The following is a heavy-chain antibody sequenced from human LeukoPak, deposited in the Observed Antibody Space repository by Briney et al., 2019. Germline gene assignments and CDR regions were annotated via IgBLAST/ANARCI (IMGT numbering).Heavy chain of an antibody. CDR3: AIMHGYYDGSGYWVQ. CDR2: ITPNADRT. D-gene: IGHD3-22*01. CDR1: GVTFGSYG. Sequence: GGSLRLSCAASGVTFGSYGMSWVRPAPGKGLEWVSFITPNADRTSYADSVEGRFTISRDNPRNTLYMQMNSLRDEDTAIYYCAIMHGYYDGSGYWVQWGQGTLVTVSS. J-gene: IGHJ1*01. V-gene: IGHV3-23*01.